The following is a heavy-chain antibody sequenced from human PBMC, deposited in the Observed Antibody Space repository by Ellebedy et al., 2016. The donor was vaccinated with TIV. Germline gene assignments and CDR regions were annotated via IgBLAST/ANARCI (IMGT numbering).Heavy chain of an antibody. D-gene: IGHD3-10*01. CDR1: GGSISRGSYY. Sequence: MPSETLSLTCTVSGGSISRGSYYWNWIRQYPGKGLEWIGYTYYSGSTYYNPSLKSRVNVSVDTSKNQFSLKLSSVTAADTAVYYCARRKVRSGPAFDYWGQGTLVTVSS. CDR2: TYYSGST. V-gene: IGHV4-31*03. J-gene: IGHJ4*02. CDR3: ARRKVRSGPAFDY.